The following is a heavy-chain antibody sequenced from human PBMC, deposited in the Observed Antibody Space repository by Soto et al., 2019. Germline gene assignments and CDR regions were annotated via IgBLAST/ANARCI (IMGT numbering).Heavy chain of an antibody. CDR1: GVSISSGY. D-gene: IGHD6-13*01. V-gene: IGHV4-59*08. Sequence: SETLSLTCIFSGVSISSGYCTWIRQSPGKGLEWIGYIYYNGSTNYNPSLKSRVTISVDTSKNQFSLKLSSVTAADTAVYYCARYSSRNPFDYWGQGTLVTVSS. CDR2: IYYNGST. CDR3: ARYSSRNPFDY. J-gene: IGHJ4*02.